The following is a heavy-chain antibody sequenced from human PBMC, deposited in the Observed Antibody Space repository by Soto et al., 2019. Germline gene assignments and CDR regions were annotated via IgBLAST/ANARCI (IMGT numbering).Heavy chain of an antibody. J-gene: IGHJ4*02. D-gene: IGHD3-10*01. Sequence: ASVKVSCKASGYTFTSYAMHWVRQAPGQRLEWMGWMNPNSGNTVYAQKFQGRVTMTRNTSISTAYMELSSLRSEDTAVYYCARERGGMDYWGQGTLVTVS. CDR1: GYTFTSYA. CDR3: ARERGGMDY. CDR2: MNPNSGNT. V-gene: IGHV1-8*02.